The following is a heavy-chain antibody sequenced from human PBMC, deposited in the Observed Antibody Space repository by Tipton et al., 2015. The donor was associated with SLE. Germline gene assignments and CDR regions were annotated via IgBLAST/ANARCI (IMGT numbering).Heavy chain of an antibody. V-gene: IGHV4-59*08. CDR3: ARHGLGDQEGYDY. Sequence: TLSLTCSVSGGSISTHYFGWIRQPPGKGLEWISFIFYNADTSYNPSPKSRVTISVDTSKNQFSLKLSSVTAADTAVYYCARHGLGDQEGYDYWGQGTLVTVSS. CDR1: GGSISTHY. D-gene: IGHD3-10*01. J-gene: IGHJ4*02. CDR2: IFYNADT.